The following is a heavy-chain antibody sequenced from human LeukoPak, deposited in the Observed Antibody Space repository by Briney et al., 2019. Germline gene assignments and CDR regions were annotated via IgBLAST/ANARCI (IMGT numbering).Heavy chain of an antibody. Sequence: SETLSLTCAVSGGSISSSNWWSWVRQPPGKGLQWIGEIHHSGSSNYNPSLKSRVTISVDKSKNQFSLKLISVTAADTAVYYCTRDGRKGDYSDSSGYWDALDIWGQGTMVTVSS. D-gene: IGHD3-22*01. CDR3: TRDGRKGDYSDSSGYWDALDI. J-gene: IGHJ3*02. CDR1: GGSISSSNW. CDR2: IHHSGSS. V-gene: IGHV4-4*02.